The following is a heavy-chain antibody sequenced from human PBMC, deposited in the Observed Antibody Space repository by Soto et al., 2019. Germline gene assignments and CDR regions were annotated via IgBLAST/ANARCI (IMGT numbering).Heavy chain of an antibody. CDR3: ARDKAAAGGMDV. Sequence: QVQLVESGGGVVQPGRSLRLSCAASGFTFSSYGMHWVRHAPGKGLEWVAVIWYDGSNKYYADSVKGRFTISRDNSKNTLYLQMNSLRAEDTAVYYCARDKAAAGGMDVWGQGTTVTVSS. CDR1: GFTFSSYG. D-gene: IGHD6-13*01. CDR2: IWYDGSNK. J-gene: IGHJ6*02. V-gene: IGHV3-33*01.